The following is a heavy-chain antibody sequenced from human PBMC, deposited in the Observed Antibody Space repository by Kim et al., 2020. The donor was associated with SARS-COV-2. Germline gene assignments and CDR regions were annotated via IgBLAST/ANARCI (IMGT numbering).Heavy chain of an antibody. Sequence: YSPSFEGQVTISTDKSISTAYLQWSSLKASDTAMYYCARLYSSGHNYFDYWGQGTLVTVSS. D-gene: IGHD3-22*01. J-gene: IGHJ4*02. CDR3: ARLYSSGHNYFDY. V-gene: IGHV5-51*01.